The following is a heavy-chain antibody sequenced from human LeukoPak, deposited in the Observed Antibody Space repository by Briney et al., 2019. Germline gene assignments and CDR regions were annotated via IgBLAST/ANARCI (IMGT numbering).Heavy chain of an antibody. J-gene: IGHJ4*02. D-gene: IGHD6-19*01. CDR2: IKKDGSEK. V-gene: IGHV3-7*01. CDR3: ARLSTAVPGQDH. CDR1: GFTFSSYA. Sequence: PGGSLRLSCAASGFTFSSYAMTWVRQTPGKGLEWVANIKKDGSEKYYVDSVKGRFTISRDNAKNSLYLQMNSLRAEDTAVYYCARLSTAVPGQDHWGQGTLVTVSS.